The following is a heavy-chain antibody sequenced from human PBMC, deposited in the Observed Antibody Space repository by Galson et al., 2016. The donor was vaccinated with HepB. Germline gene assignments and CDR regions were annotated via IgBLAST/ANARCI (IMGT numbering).Heavy chain of an antibody. CDR2: IYPGDSDT. CDR1: GYTFSIYW. J-gene: IGHJ3*02. D-gene: IGHD4/OR15-4a*01. V-gene: IGHV5-51*01. Sequence: QSGAEVKKPGESLKISCKASGYTFSIYWIGWVRQMPGKGLEWMGIIYPGDSDTRYSPSFQGQVTISADNSINTAYLQWSSLKASDTAMYYCARRTYGAPFDIWGQGTMVTVSS. CDR3: ARRTYGAPFDI.